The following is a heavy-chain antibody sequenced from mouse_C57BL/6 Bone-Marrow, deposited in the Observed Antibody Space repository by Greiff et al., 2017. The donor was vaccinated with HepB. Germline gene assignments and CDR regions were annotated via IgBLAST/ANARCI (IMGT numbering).Heavy chain of an antibody. CDR1: GFSFNTYA. J-gene: IGHJ3*01. D-gene: IGHD2-2*01. CDR2: IRSKSNNYAT. V-gene: IGHV10-1*01. Sequence: EVQGVESGGGLVQPKGSLKLSCAASGFSFNTYAMNWVRQAPGKGLEWVARIRSKSNNYATYYAVSVKDRFTISRDDSESMLYLQMNNLKTEDTAMYYCVRRGLYGSWFAYWGQGTLVTVSA. CDR3: VRRGLYGSWFAY.